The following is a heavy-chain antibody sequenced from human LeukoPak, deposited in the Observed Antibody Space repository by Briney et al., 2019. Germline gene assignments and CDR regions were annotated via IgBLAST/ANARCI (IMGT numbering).Heavy chain of an antibody. CDR2: ISVFDPVT. J-gene: IGHJ4*02. CDR1: GFTFSNYA. Sequence: GWSLRLSCADCGFTFSNYAMSWVRQAPGKGLEWVSTISVFDPVTYYADYLGGRFTISRDNSKNTLFLRMNSLRAEDTAVYFCAKGLRLLDSWGQGTLVAVSS. V-gene: IGHV3-23*01. CDR3: AKGLRLLDS. D-gene: IGHD3-16*01.